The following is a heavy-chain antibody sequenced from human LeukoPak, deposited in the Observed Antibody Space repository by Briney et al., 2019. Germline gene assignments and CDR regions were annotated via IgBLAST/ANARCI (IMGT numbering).Heavy chain of an antibody. CDR2: IYHSGST. V-gene: IGHV4-4*02. CDR1: GGSISSSNW. D-gene: IGHD1-26*01. J-gene: IGHJ4*02. Sequence: SETLSLTCAVSGGSISSSNWWSWVHQPPGKGLEWIGEIYHSGSTNYNPSLKSRVTISVDKSKNQFSLKLSSVTAADTAVYYCARAAYGGSGSYDYWGQGTLVTVSS. CDR3: ARAAYGGSGSYDY.